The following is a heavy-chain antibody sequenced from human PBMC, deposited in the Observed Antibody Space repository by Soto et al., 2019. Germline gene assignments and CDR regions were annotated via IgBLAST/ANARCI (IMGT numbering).Heavy chain of an antibody. D-gene: IGHD3-10*01. J-gene: IGHJ6*02. CDR3: ARDRMVRGGDYYYGMDV. Sequence: QVQLVQSGAEVKKPGSSVKVSCKASGGTFSSYAISWVRQAPGQGLEWMGGIIPIFGTANYAQKCQGRVTITADKSTSTAYMELSSLRSEDTAVYYCARDRMVRGGDYYYGMDVWGQGTTVTVSS. V-gene: IGHV1-69*06. CDR2: IIPIFGTA. CDR1: GGTFSSYA.